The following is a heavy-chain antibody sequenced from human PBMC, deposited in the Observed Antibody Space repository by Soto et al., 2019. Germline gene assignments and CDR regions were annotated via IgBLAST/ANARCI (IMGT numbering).Heavy chain of an antibody. D-gene: IGHD6-13*01. Sequence: VGSLRLSCAASGFTFSSYEMNWVRQAPGKGLEWVSYISSRGGTIYYAESVKGRFTISRDNAKNSLNLQMNSLRAEDTAIYYCARGTATGNWGWFDSWGQGTLVTVSS. J-gene: IGHJ5*01. CDR1: GFTFSSYE. V-gene: IGHV3-48*03. CDR3: ARGTATGNWGWFDS. CDR2: ISSRGGTI.